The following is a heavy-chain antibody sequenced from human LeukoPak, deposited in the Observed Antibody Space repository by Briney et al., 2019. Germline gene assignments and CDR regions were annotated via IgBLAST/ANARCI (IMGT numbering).Heavy chain of an antibody. Sequence: ASVKVSCKASGCTFTGYYMRWVRQAPGQGLEWMGWINPKNGGRSYAQKFQARVTMTTDTSTNTAYMELSSLRFDDTAVYYCASWDAPGFDYWGQGTLVTVSS. CDR1: GCTFTGYY. CDR3: ASWDAPGFDY. D-gene: IGHD1-26*01. CDR2: INPKNGGR. J-gene: IGHJ4*02. V-gene: IGHV1-2*02.